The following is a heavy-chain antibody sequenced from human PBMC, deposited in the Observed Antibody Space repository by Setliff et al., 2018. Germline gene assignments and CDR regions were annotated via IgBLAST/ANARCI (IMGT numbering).Heavy chain of an antibody. Sequence: EASVKVSCKASGGTFSRFAISWVRQAPGQGLEWMGGIISMFGTTNYAQKFQGRVTITTDESTSTAYMELDSLRSEDTAVYYCARSPAVLGIVYLDPWGQGTLVTVSS. V-gene: IGHV1-69*05. CDR3: ARSPAVLGIVYLDP. D-gene: IGHD2-15*01. CDR1: GGTFSRFA. CDR2: IISMFGTT. J-gene: IGHJ5*02.